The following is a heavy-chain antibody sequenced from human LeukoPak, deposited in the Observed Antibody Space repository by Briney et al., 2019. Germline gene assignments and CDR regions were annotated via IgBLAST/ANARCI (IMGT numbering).Heavy chain of an antibody. CDR3: AKRGGYYYDY. Sequence: GGSLRLSCAASGFTFSSYDMSWVRQAPGKGLEWVSAISGSGGTTYFADSVKGRFTISRDNSKNTVYVQMNSLRAEDTAVYYCAKRGGYYYDYWGQGTLVTVTS. CDR2: ISGSGGTT. V-gene: IGHV3-23*01. D-gene: IGHD2-15*01. CDR1: GFTFSSYD. J-gene: IGHJ4*02.